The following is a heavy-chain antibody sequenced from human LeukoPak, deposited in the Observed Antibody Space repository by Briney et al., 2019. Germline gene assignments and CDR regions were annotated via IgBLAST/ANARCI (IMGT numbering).Heavy chain of an antibody. Sequence: GASVKVSCKPSGGTFLSHTFSWVRQAPGKGLEWMGKITPVIETANYAQTLQGRVSIYADKSTTTVYMDLSGLRPDDTAVYYRARVNLRGSNYNWFDPWGQGTRVTVSS. D-gene: IGHD3-10*01. J-gene: IGHJ5*02. CDR1: GGTFLSHT. CDR3: ARVNLRGSNYNWFDP. V-gene: IGHV1-69*08. CDR2: ITPVIETA.